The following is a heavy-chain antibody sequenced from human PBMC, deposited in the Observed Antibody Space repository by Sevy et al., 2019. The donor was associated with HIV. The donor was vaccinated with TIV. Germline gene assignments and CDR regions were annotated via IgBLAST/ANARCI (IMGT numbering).Heavy chain of an antibody. D-gene: IGHD3-9*01. CDR1: GGSVSSGSYY. CDR2: IYYSGST. V-gene: IGHV4-61*01. CDR3: ARGTYDILTLDY. Sequence: SETLSLTCTVSGGSVSSGSYYWSWIRQPPGQGLEWLGYIYYSGSTNYNPSLKSRVTISVDTSKNQFSLKLSSVTAADTAVYYCARGTYDILTLDYWGQGTLVTVSS. J-gene: IGHJ4*02.